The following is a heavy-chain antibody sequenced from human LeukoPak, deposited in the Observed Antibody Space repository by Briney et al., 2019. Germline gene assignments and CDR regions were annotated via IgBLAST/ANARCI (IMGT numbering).Heavy chain of an antibody. CDR1: GGSISSSSYY. CDR2: IYYSGST. J-gene: IGHJ5*02. D-gene: IGHD4-23*01. V-gene: IGHV4-39*01. CDR3: ARPEVVTTWFDP. Sequence: SETLSLTCTVSGGSISSSSYYWGWIRQRRGKGGERIGSIYYSGSTYYNPSLKSRVTISVDTSKTQFSLKLSSVTAADTAVYYCARPEVVTTWFDPWGQGTLVTVSS.